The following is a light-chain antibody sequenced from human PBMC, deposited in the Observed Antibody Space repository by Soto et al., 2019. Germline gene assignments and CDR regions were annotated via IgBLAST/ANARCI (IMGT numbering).Light chain of an antibody. CDR2: AAS. V-gene: IGKV1-12*01. J-gene: IGKJ4*01. Sequence: DIQMTQSPSSVSASVGDRVTITCRASQAISSWLAWYQQKPGKAPKLLISAASTLQAGVPSRFTGSGSGTDFTLTISSLQTDDFATYSCQQADSFPLTFGGGTKVEIK. CDR1: QAISSW. CDR3: QQADSFPLT.